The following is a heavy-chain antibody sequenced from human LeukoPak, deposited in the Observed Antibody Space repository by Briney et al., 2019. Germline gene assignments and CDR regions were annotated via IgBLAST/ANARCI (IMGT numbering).Heavy chain of an antibody. D-gene: IGHD1-26*01. J-gene: IGHJ4*02. CDR1: GFTFSSYE. Sequence: GGSLRLSCAASGFTFSSYEMNWVRQAPGTGLEWVSYISSSASIIYYADSVKGRFTISRDNAKNSLYLQMNSLRAEDTAVYYCARAVGATVYFDYWGQGTLVTVSS. CDR2: ISSSASII. V-gene: IGHV3-48*03. CDR3: ARAVGATVYFDY.